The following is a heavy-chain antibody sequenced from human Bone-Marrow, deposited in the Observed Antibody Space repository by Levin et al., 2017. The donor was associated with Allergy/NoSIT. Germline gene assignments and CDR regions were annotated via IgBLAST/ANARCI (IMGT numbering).Heavy chain of an antibody. CDR3: ARRVIAAADPSYYFDY. CDR1: GGSISSYY. D-gene: IGHD6-13*01. V-gene: IGHV4-59*08. J-gene: IGHJ4*02. Sequence: SETLSLTCTVSGGSISSYYWSWIRQPPGKGLEWNGYIYYSGSTNYNPSLKSRVTISVDTSKNQFSLKLSSVTAADTAVYYCARRVIAAADPSYYFDYWGQGTLVTVSS. CDR2: IYYSGST.